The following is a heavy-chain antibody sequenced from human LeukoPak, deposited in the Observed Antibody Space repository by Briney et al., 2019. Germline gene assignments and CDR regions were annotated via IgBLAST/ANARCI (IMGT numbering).Heavy chain of an antibody. Sequence: GGSLRLSCVVSGFSFSDYEMAWVRQAPGMGLEWISYISSSGDIRRYADAVKGRFAISRDNAKNSVSLQMNSLRADDTGLYFCAGGPQYSGSYGDWGQGTLVTVSS. CDR1: GFSFSDYE. CDR3: AGGPQYSGSYGD. D-gene: IGHD1-26*01. J-gene: IGHJ4*02. V-gene: IGHV3-48*03. CDR2: ISSSGDIR.